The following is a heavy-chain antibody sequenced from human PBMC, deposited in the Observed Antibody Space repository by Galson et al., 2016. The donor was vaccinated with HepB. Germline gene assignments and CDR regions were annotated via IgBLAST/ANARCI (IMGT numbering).Heavy chain of an antibody. CDR2: IWYDGSNK. CDR1: GFTFSSYG. D-gene: IGHD4-17*01. CDR3: ARGSYGDYTYYFDY. J-gene: IGHJ4*02. V-gene: IGHV3-33*01. Sequence: SLRLSCAASGFTFSSYGMHWVRQAPGKGLEWVAIIWYDGSNKDYVESVKGRFTISRDNSKNTLYLQMNSLRADDTAVYYCARGSYGDYTYYFDYWGQGTLVTVSS.